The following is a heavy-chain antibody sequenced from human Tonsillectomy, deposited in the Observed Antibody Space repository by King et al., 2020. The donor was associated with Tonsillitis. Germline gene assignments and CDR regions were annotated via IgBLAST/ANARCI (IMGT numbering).Heavy chain of an antibody. D-gene: IGHD3-16*02. CDR1: GYSYSNYW. Sequence: QLVQSGEEVKKPGESLRISCKGSGYSYSNYWIIWVRQMPGKGLEWMGRINPSDSYVDYSPSFQGHVAISVDKSISTAYLQWSSLKASDTAMYYCARIIMITFGGDIVGSWFDSWGRGTLVTVSS. CDR2: INPSDSYV. V-gene: IGHV5-10-1*03. CDR3: ARIIMITFGGDIVGSWFDS. J-gene: IGHJ5*01.